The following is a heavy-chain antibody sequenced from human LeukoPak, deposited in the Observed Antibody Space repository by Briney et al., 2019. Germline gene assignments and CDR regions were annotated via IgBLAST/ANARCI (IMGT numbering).Heavy chain of an antibody. CDR1: GYTFTSYG. V-gene: IGHV1-2*06. CDR2: INPNSGGT. J-gene: IGHJ5*02. CDR3: ARANWNYVWFDP. D-gene: IGHD1-7*01. Sequence: GASVKVSCKASGYTFTSYGISWVRQAPGQGLEWMGRINPNSGGTNYAQKFQGRVTMTRDTSISTAYMELSRLRSDDTAVYYCARANWNYVWFDPWGQGTLVTVSS.